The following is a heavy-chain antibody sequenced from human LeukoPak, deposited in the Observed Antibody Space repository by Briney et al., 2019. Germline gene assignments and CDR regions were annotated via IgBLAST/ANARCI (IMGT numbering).Heavy chain of an antibody. Sequence: ASVKVSCKASGYTFTGYYMHWVRQAPGQGLEWMGWINPNSGGTNYAQKFQGRVTMTRDTSISTAYMELSRLRSDDTAVYYCARDVGRGSGYDWIFAFDIWGQGTMVTVSS. CDR2: INPNSGGT. CDR1: GYTFTGYY. CDR3: ARDVGRGSGYDWIFAFDI. D-gene: IGHD5-12*01. V-gene: IGHV1-2*02. J-gene: IGHJ3*02.